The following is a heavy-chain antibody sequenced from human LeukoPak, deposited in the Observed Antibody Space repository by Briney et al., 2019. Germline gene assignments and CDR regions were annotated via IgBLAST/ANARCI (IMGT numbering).Heavy chain of an antibody. V-gene: IGHV1-2*02. J-gene: IGHJ3*02. CDR3: ARDRAVSTFLFLDAFDI. D-gene: IGHD3-10*02. CDR1: GYTFTGYY. Sequence: ASVKVSCKASGYTFTGYYMHWVRQAPGQGLEWMGWINPNSGGTNYAQKFQGRVTMTRDTSISTAYMELSRLRSDDTAVYYCARDRAVSTFLFLDAFDIWGQGTMVTVSS. CDR2: INPNSGGT.